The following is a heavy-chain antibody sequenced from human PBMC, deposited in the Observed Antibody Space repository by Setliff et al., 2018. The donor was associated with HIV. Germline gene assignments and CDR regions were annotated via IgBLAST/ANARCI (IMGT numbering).Heavy chain of an antibody. CDR3: ARDRGFGSDSPWRILDY. CDR2: IYTSGST. J-gene: IGHJ4*02. CDR1: GGSISSGSFY. Sequence: TLSLTCTVSGGSISSGSFYWSWIRQPAGKGREWIGHIYTSGSTDYNPSLKSRGSISVDTSKNQFSLKLSSVTAADTAVYYCARDRGFGSDSPWRILDYWGQGSLVTVSS. V-gene: IGHV4-61*09. D-gene: IGHD2-15*01.